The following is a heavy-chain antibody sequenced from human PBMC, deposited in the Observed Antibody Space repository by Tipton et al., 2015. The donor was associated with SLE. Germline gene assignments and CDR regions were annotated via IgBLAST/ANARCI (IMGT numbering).Heavy chain of an antibody. CDR1: GGSISSSSYY. J-gene: IGHJ3*02. CDR3: VLLELPLGYCSGGSCPDAFDI. CDR2: IYYSGST. V-gene: IGHV4-39*07. Sequence: TLSLTCTVSGGSISSSSYYWGWIRQPPGKGLEWIGSIYYSGSTYYNPSLKSRVTISVDTSKNQFSLKLSSVTAAATAVYYCVLLELPLGYCSGGSCPDAFDIWGQGTMVTVSS. D-gene: IGHD2-15*01.